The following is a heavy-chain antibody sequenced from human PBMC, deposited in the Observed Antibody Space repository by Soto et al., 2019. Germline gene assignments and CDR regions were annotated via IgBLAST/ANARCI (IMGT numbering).Heavy chain of an antibody. CDR3: ARGGRQWLVTSDFNC. J-gene: IGHJ4*02. CDR1: GFTFSDYA. Sequence: VQLVESGGGVVQPGRSLRLSCAASGFTFSDYAMHWVRQAPGKGLEWVAVVSHDGRNTHYADSVKGRFTISRDSSKKTVCLEMTSLRAEDTAVYYCARGGRQWLVTSDFNCWGQGVLVTVSS. CDR2: VSHDGRNT. V-gene: IGHV3-30*03. D-gene: IGHD6-19*01.